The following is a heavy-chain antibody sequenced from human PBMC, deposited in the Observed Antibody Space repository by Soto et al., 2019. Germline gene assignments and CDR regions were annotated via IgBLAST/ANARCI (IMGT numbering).Heavy chain of an antibody. CDR1: GFTFSKYG. Sequence: QVQLVESGGGVVQPGTSLRLSCAASGFTFSKYGMHWVRQAPGKGLEWVAVISYDGSNKYYAESVKGRFIISRDKSENTLYLQMNSLRAEDTALYYCAKDLGSGKPYYYYAMDVWGQGTTVTVSS. CDR3: AKDLGSGKPYYYYAMDV. CDR2: ISYDGSNK. J-gene: IGHJ6*02. D-gene: IGHD3-10*01. V-gene: IGHV3-30*18.